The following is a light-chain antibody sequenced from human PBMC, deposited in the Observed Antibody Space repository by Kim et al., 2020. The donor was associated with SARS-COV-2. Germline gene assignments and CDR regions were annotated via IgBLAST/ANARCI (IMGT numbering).Light chain of an antibody. CDR2: GKN. V-gene: IGLV3-19*01. J-gene: IGLJ2*01. CDR1: SLRSDY. CDR3: NSRDSSGNVV. Sequence: VALGHTVRITCQGDSLRSDYASWYQQKPGQAPVLVIYGKNNRPSGIPDRFSGSSSGNTASLTITGAQAEDEADYYCNSRDSSGNVVFGGGTQLTVL.